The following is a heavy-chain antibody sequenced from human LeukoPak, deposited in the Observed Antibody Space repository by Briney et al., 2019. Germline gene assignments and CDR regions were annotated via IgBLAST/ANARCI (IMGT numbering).Heavy chain of an antibody. CDR2: IYYSGST. CDR3: ARVRPGTYYYDTGSGDVFDI. V-gene: IGHV4-59*01. Sequence: ASETLSLTCTVSGGSISSYYWSWIRQPPGKGLEWIGSIYYSGSTNYNSSLKSRVTISVDTSKNQFSLKLSSVTAADTAMYYCARVRPGTYYYDTGSGDVFDIWGQGTMVTVSS. CDR1: GGSISSYY. J-gene: IGHJ3*02. D-gene: IGHD3-22*01.